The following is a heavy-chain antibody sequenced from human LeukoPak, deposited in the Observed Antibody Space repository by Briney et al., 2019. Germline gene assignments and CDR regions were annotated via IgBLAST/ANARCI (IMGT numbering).Heavy chain of an antibody. CDR1: GFAFNTYA. V-gene: IGHV3-33*01. CDR2: IWHDGSHK. CDR3: AREILGSGSYPDF. J-gene: IGHJ4*02. D-gene: IGHD3-10*01. Sequence: GRSLRLSCAASGFAFNTYAMHWVRQAPGQGLEWVALIWHDGSHKFYSNSVRGQVTISRDNSKSTVSLQMNNLRPEDTAVYYCAREILGSGSYPDFWGQGTLVTVSS.